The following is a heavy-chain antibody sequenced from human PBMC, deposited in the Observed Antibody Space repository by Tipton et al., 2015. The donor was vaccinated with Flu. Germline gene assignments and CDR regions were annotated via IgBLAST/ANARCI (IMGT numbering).Heavy chain of an antibody. CDR1: GYSINSGYF. CDR3: ARDSLWFGELSSGYYYYYGMDV. Sequence: TLSLTCAVSGYSINSGYFWGWIRQPPGKGLEWIGSMSHSGSTYYNPSLKSRVTISVDTSKNQFSLKLSSVTAADTAVYYCARDSLWFGELSSGYYYYYGMDVWGQGTTVTVSS. V-gene: IGHV4-38-2*02. J-gene: IGHJ6*02. D-gene: IGHD3-10*01. CDR2: MSHSGST.